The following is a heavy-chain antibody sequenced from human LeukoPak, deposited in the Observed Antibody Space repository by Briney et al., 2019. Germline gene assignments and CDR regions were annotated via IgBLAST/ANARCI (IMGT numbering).Heavy chain of an antibody. J-gene: IGHJ3*02. Sequence: SETLSLTCTVSGGSVRSYYWSWIRQPPGEGLEWIAYIHNSGSTNYDPSLKSRVTISVDTSKNQLSLKLRSVTAADTAVYYCVRDWEGYNFDIWGQGTMVTVSS. V-gene: IGHV4-59*02. CDR3: VRDWEGYNFDI. D-gene: IGHD5-12*01. CDR1: GGSVRSYY. CDR2: IHNSGST.